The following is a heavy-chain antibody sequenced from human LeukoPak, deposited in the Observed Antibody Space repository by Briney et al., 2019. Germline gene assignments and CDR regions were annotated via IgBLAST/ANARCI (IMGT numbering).Heavy chain of an antibody. CDR3: ARRWYYYGSGSYSKFDY. V-gene: IGHV4-39*01. CDR1: GGSISSSSYY. D-gene: IGHD3-10*01. CDR2: IYYSWST. Sequence: SETLSLTCTVSGGSISSSSYYWGWIRQPPGKGLEWIGSIYYSWSTYYNPSLKSRVPISVDTSKNQFSLKLSSVTAADTAVYYCARRWYYYGSGSYSKFDYWGQGTLVTVSS. J-gene: IGHJ4*02.